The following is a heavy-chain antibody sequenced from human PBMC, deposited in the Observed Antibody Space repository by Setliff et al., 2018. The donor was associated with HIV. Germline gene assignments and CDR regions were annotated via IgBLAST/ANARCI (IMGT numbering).Heavy chain of an antibody. V-gene: IGHV1-2*02. CDR1: AYTFTTYY. D-gene: IGHD6-13*01. J-gene: IGHJ4*02. CDR2: ISPNSGGT. Sequence: ASVKVSCKASAYTFTTYYIHWVRQAPGQGLEWMGWISPNSGGTNYAQKFQGRVTMTRDTSISTTYMELSRLRSDDTAVYYCARDLNSSPFDYWGQGTLVTVSS. CDR3: ARDLNSSPFDY.